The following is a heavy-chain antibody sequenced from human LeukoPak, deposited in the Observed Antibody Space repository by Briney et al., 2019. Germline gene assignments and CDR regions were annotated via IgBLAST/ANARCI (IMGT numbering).Heavy chain of an antibody. Sequence: PGGSLRLSCAASGFSFSTYAMSWVRQAPGNGLEWVSAIRGSGGGTYYADSVKGRFTVSRDNSKNTLYLQMNSLRAEDTAVYYCAKAGYYYDSSGGSYYFDYWGQGTLVTVSS. CDR3: AKAGYYYDSSGGSYYFDY. D-gene: IGHD3-22*01. V-gene: IGHV3-23*01. J-gene: IGHJ4*02. CDR2: IRGSGGGT. CDR1: GFSFSTYA.